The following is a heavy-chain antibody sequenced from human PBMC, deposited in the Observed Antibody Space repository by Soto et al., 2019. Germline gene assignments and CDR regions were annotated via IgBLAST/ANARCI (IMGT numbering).Heavy chain of an antibody. CDR2: IYWDDDK. CDR3: AHAGYCSGAWPFDY. D-gene: IGHD2-15*01. CDR1: GFSLSTSGVG. Sequence: QITLKESGPTLVKPTQPLTLTCTFSGFSLSTSGVGVGWIRQPPGKALEWLALIYWDDDKRYSPSLKSRLTTTKDASKNQVVLKMPNMAPVDTATYYCAHAGYCSGAWPFDYWGQGTLVTVSS. J-gene: IGHJ4*02. V-gene: IGHV2-5*02.